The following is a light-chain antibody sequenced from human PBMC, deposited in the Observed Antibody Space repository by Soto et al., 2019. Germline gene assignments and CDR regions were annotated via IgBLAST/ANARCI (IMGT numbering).Light chain of an antibody. CDR3: QHFGGLPPP. V-gene: IGKV3-20*01. J-gene: IGKJ2*01. CDR2: GPS. Sequence: EIVLTQSPGTLSLSPGERATLSCRASQSVSSSHIAWYQQTPGQAPRLLIYGPSSRATGIPDRFSGSGSGTDFTLTISRLEPEDFAVYYCQHFGGLPPPFGQVTKLEIK. CDR1: QSVSSSH.